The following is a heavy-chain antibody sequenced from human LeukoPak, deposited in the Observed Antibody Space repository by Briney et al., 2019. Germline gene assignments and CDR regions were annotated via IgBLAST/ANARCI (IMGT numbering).Heavy chain of an antibody. Sequence: GGSLRLSCVGSGFTFNTYWMNWVRQAPGKGLEWVSSISSSSSYIYYADSVKGRFTISRDNAKNSLYLQMNSLRAEDTAVYYCASIWGGRDYWGQGTLVTVSS. J-gene: IGHJ4*02. CDR3: ASIWGGRDY. CDR1: GFTFNTYW. D-gene: IGHD3-16*01. CDR2: ISSSSSYI. V-gene: IGHV3-21*01.